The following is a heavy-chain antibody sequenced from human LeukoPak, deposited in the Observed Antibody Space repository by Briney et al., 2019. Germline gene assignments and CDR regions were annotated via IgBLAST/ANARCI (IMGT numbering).Heavy chain of an antibody. Sequence: SQTLSLTCTVSGGSISSGDYYWSWIRQPPGTGLEWIGYIYYSGSTYYNPSLKSRVTISVDTSKNQFSLKLSSVTAADTAVYYCARDTMVRGVIRYFDYWGQGTLVTVSS. CDR3: ARDTMVRGVIRYFDY. D-gene: IGHD3-10*01. J-gene: IGHJ4*02. CDR1: GGSISSGDYY. V-gene: IGHV4-30-4*01. CDR2: IYYSGST.